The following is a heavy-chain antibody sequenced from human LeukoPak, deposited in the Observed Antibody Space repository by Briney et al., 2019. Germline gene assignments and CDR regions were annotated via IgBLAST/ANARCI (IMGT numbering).Heavy chain of an antibody. J-gene: IGHJ3*02. CDR3: ANGYTSTYYNALDI. Sequence: AGGSLRLSCAASGFTFSSYWMHWVRQAPGKGLVWVSRINSDGCGTTYADSVKSRFTISRDNAKNTLYLQMSSLRVEDTAVYYCANGYTSTYYNALDIRGQGTMVTVSS. V-gene: IGHV3-74*01. CDR2: INSDGCGT. D-gene: IGHD3-16*01. CDR1: GFTFSSYW.